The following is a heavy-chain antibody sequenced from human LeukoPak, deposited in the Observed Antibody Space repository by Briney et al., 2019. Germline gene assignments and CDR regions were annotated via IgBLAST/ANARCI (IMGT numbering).Heavy chain of an antibody. V-gene: IGHV3-74*03. CDR3: ARGKAGVDTNWYFNL. Sequence: QPGGSLRLSCAASGFAFSNYWMHWVRQAPGKGLPWVSHINSDGTNTKYADSVKSRFTISRDNAKNTLYLQMNSLRAEDTAVYYCARGKAGVDTNWYFNLWGRGTLVTVSS. J-gene: IGHJ2*01. CDR2: INSDGTNT. D-gene: IGHD3-10*01. CDR1: GFAFSNYW.